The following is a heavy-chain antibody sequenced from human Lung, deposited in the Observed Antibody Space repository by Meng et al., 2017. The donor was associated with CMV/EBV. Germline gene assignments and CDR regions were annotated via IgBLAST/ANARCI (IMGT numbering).Heavy chain of an antibody. V-gene: IGHV3-15*07. CDR2: TIMKSDGGAI. J-gene: IGHJ4*02. CDR1: GLTLKNAW. Sequence: EVQLLESGGDLVKPGGSLRLSCAVSGLTLKNAWMHWVRQAPGKGLEWVGRTIMKSDGGAIEYAAPVKDRFTISRDDSKNTVYLQMNSLRTEDTAVYYCTTGTWGGDSYGSGFWGQGTLVTVSS. CDR3: TTGTWGGDSYGSGF. D-gene: IGHD5-18*01.